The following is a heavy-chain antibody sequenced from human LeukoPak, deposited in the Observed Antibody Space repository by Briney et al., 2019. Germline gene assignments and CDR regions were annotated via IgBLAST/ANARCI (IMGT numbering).Heavy chain of an antibody. D-gene: IGHD4-17*01. CDR3: ARGSGYGDSPGLH. J-gene: IGHJ4*02. V-gene: IGHV5-10-1*01. CDR2: IDPSDSYT. Sequence: GESLKISCKGSGYSFTSYWISWVRQMPGKGLEWMGRIDPSDSYTNYSPSFQGHVTISADKSISTAYMELNRLRSDDTAVYYCARGSGYGDSPGLHRGQGTLVTVSS. CDR1: GYSFTSYW.